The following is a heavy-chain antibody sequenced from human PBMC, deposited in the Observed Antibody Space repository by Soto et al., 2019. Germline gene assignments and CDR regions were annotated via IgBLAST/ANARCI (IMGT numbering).Heavy chain of an antibody. CDR1: GGSFSGYQ. J-gene: IGHJ6*03. V-gene: IGHV4-34*01. CDR2: INDSGNI. Sequence: QVQLQQWGAGLLKPSETLSLTCAVYGGSFSGYQWTWIRQTPGKGLEWIGEINDSGNINYNPSLKSRVTILVDTAKKQISLKLSSVPAADTAVYYCERGLIVWFGELSRRGDYYSDMDVWGKGTRVTVSS. CDR3: ERGLIVWFGELSRRGDYYSDMDV. D-gene: IGHD3-10*01.